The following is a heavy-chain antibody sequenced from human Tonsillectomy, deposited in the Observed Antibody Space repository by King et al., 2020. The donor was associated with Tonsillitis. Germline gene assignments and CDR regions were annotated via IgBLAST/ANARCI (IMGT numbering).Heavy chain of an antibody. CDR1: GGSISSGGYY. Sequence: QVQLQESGPGLVKPSQTLSLTCTVSGGSISSGGYYWSWIRQHPGKGLEWIGYIYYSGSTYYNPSLKSRVTISVETSKNQFSLKLSSVTAADTAVFYCVRDAWRGGDPAVLNWFDPWGQGTLVTVSS. CDR3: VRDAWRGGDPAVLNWFDP. D-gene: IGHD2-21*02. CDR2: IYYSGST. V-gene: IGHV4-31*03. J-gene: IGHJ5*02.